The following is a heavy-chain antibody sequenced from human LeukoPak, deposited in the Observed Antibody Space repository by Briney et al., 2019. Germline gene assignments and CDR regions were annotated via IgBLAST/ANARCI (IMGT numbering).Heavy chain of an antibody. V-gene: IGHV3-7*01. CDR1: GLTFSGYW. J-gene: IGHJ4*02. CDR3: ASLIAVAGKPDY. Sequence: GGSLRLSCAASGLTFSGYWMSWVRQAPGKGLEWVANIKQDGSEKYYVDSVKGRFTISRDNAKNSLYLQMNSLRAEDTAVYYCASLIAVAGKPDYWGQGTLVTVFS. CDR2: IKQDGSEK. D-gene: IGHD6-19*01.